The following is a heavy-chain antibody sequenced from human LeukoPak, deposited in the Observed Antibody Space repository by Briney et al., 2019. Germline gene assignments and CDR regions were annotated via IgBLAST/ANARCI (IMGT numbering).Heavy chain of an antibody. CDR1: GFSFSNYA. V-gene: IGHV3-23*01. CDR3: AKGAYDYVELGYFDY. CDR2: IVSSSGST. J-gene: IGHJ4*01. Sequence: GGSLRLSCAASGFSFSNYAMSWVRQAPGKGLEWDSLIVSSSGSTFYADSVKGRFTISRDNSKNTLYLQMNSLRAEDTAVYYCAKGAYDYVELGYFDYWGQGTLVTVSS. D-gene: IGHD5-12*01.